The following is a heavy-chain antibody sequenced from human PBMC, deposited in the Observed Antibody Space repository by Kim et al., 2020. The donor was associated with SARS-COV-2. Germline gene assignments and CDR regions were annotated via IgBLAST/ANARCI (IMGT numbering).Heavy chain of an antibody. CDR3: AKDTYYYDSSGYYYPYYFDY. J-gene: IGHJ4*02. V-gene: IGHV3-23*01. CDR2: ISGSGGST. CDR1: GFTFSSYA. D-gene: IGHD3-22*01. Sequence: GGSLRLSCAVSGFTFSSYAMSWVRQAPGKGLEWVSAISGSGGSTYYADSVKGRFTISRDNSKNTLYLQMNSLRAEDTAVYYCAKDTYYYDSSGYYYPYYFDYWGQGTLVTVSS.